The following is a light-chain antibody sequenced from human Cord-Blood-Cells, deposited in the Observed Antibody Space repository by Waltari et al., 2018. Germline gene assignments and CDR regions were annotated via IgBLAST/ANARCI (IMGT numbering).Light chain of an antibody. CDR3: QQTYSTPRT. CDR1: QSISIY. CDR2: AAS. Sequence: DIQMTQSRSSLSASVGDRVTITCRASQSISIYLNWYHQKPGKAPKLLLYAASSLQSGVPSRFSGSRSWTAFTLTISSLHPVDFATYYCQQTYSTPRTFGQGTQVQIK. J-gene: IGKJ1*01. V-gene: IGKV1-39*01.